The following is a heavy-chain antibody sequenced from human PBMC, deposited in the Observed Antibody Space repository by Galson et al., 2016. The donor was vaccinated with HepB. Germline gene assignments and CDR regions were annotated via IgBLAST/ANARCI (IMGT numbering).Heavy chain of an antibody. Sequence: SLRLSCAASGFSFDDYAMHWVRQAPGKGLEWVSGISDNSAYIDYADSVKGRFIVSRDNAKNSLYLQMNSLRPEDTALYYCAKDMRPPYAFDIWGQGTIVTVSS. CDR2: ISDNSAYI. J-gene: IGHJ3*02. V-gene: IGHV3-9*01. CDR1: GFSFDDYA. CDR3: AKDMRPPYAFDI.